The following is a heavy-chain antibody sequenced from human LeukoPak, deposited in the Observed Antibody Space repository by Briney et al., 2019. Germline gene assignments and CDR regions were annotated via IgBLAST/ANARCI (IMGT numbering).Heavy chain of an antibody. D-gene: IGHD2-15*01. CDR2: IKSKTAGGTT. V-gene: IGHV3-15*01. CDR3: TTRDIVVVLGAPTKKDAFDI. CDR1: GFSFANAW. J-gene: IGHJ3*02. Sequence: GGSLRLSCAASGFSFANAWMTWVRQAPGKGLEWVGRIKSKTAGGTTDYAAPVKGRFTISRDDSKNTLYLQMNSLKTEDTAVYYCTTRDIVVVLGAPTKKDAFDIWGQGTMVTVSS.